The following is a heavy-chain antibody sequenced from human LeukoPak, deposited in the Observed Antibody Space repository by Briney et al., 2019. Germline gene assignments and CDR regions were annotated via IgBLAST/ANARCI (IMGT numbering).Heavy chain of an antibody. Sequence: ASVKVSCKASGYTFTGYYMHWVRQAPGQGLEWMGWINPNSGGTNYAQKFQGRVTMTRDTSISTAYMELSRLRSDDTAVYYCAXXXXXXXXXXXAPTHNWFDPWGQGTLVTVSS. CDR1: GYTFTGYY. CDR2: INPNSGGT. CDR3: AXXXXXXXXXXXAPTHNWFDP. J-gene: IGHJ5*02. V-gene: IGHV1-2*02.